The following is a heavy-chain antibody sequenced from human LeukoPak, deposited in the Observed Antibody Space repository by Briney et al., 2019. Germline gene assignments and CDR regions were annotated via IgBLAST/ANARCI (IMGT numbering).Heavy chain of an antibody. D-gene: IGHD6-19*01. CDR1: GFTFSSYW. CDR2: IKQDGSEK. V-gene: IGHV3-7*01. CDR3: ASLPAVAGNYYYYGMDV. Sequence: GGSLRLSCAASGFTFSSYWMSWVRQAPGKGLEWVANIKQDGSEKYYVDSVKGRFTISRDNAKNSLYLQMNSLRAEDTAVYYCASLPAVAGNYYYYGMDVWGQGTTVTVSS. J-gene: IGHJ6*02.